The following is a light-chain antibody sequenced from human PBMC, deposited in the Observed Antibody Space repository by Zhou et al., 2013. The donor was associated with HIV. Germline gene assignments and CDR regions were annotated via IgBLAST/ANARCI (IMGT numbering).Light chain of an antibody. J-gene: IGKJ3*01. Sequence: ENVLTQSPGTLSLSPGDTATLSCRASQSVSGSYLAWYQQKPGQAPRLFLYGASSRATGIPDRFSGSGSGTEFTLTISSLQSEDFAVYYCQQYHNWPRTFGPGTKVDIK. CDR3: QQYHNWPRT. V-gene: IGKV3-20*01. CDR2: GAS. CDR1: QSVSGSY.